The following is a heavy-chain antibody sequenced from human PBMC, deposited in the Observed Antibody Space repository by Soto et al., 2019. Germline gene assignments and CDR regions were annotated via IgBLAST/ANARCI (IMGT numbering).Heavy chain of an antibody. CDR3: ARLIGDSWLDS. Sequence: PSETLSLTCIVSGDSISRYYWNWIRQPPGKGLEWIGYIHYSGSTDYNPSLRSRVTLSVDTSKNQFSLKLNSVTAADTAVYYCARLIGDSWLDSWGQGTLVTVSS. V-gene: IGHV4-59*08. CDR2: IHYSGST. J-gene: IGHJ5*01. CDR1: GDSISRYY.